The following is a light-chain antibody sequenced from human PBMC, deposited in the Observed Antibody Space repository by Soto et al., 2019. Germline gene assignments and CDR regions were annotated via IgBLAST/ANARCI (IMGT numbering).Light chain of an antibody. V-gene: IGKV1-9*01. CDR3: PQLNSYQ. CDR2: GAS. J-gene: IGKJ1*01. CDR1: QGISSS. Sequence: DIQLTQSPSFLSASVGDRVTITCRASQGISSSLAWYQQKPGKAPNLLIYGASTLQRGVPSRFSGSGSGTEFTLTISSLQPEDIATYYCPQLNSYQFGLGTKVDIK.